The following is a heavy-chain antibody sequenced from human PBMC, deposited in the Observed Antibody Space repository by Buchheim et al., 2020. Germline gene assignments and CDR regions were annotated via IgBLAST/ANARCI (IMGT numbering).Heavy chain of an antibody. CDR2: ISYDGSNK. CDR3: ARPKRGLRLGELSSYFDY. J-gene: IGHJ4*02. D-gene: IGHD3-16*02. CDR1: GFTFSSYA. Sequence: QVQLVESGGGVVQPGRSLRLSYAASGFTFSSYAMHWVRQAPGKGLEWVAVISYDGSNKYYADSVKGRFTISIDNSQNALYLQMNSLRAEDTAVYYCARPKRGLRLGELSSYFDYWGQGTL. V-gene: IGHV3-30*04.